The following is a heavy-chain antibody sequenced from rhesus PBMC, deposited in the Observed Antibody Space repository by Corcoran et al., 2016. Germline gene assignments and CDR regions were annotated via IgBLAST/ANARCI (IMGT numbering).Heavy chain of an antibody. V-gene: IGHV4-122*02. CDR1: GGPISSGYYY. CDR3: ARELGYSGYRAFDY. CDR2: ITYSGST. D-gene: IGHD5-42*01. J-gene: IGHJ4*01. Sequence: QVQLQESGPGLVKPSETLSLTCAVSGGPISSGYYYWSWIRTPPGKGREWIGYITYSGSTSYNPSLKSRVTISRDTSKNQFSLKLSSVTAADTAVYYCARELGYSGYRAFDYWGQGVLVTVSS.